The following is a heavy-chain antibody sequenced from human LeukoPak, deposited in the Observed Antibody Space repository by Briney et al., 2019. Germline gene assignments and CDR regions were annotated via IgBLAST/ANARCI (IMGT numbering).Heavy chain of an antibody. Sequence: GGSLRLSCAASGFSFSSYWMSWVRQAPGKGLEWVANIKQDGSEKYYVDSVKGRFTISRDNAKNSLYLQMNSLRVEDTAVYYCARVHAWGSYPALMNYWGQGTLVTVSS. CDR3: ARVHAWGSYPALMNY. CDR1: GFSFSSYW. CDR2: IKQDGSEK. J-gene: IGHJ4*02. D-gene: IGHD3-16*02. V-gene: IGHV3-7*01.